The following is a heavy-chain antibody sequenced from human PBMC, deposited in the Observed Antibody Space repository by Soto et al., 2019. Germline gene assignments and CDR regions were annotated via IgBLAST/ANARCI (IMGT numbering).Heavy chain of an antibody. CDR1: GGSFSGYY. D-gene: IGHD3-10*01. V-gene: IGHV4-34*01. Sequence: SETLSLTCAVYGGSFSGYYWSWIRQPPGKGLEWIGEINHSGSTNYNPSLKSRVTISVDTSKNQFSLKLSSVTAADTAVYYCAVFGEPFDYWGQGTLVTVSS. CDR2: INHSGST. CDR3: AVFGEPFDY. J-gene: IGHJ4*02.